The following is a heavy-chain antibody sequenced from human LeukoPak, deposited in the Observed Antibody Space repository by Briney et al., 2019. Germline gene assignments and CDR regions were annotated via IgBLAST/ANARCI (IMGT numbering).Heavy chain of an antibody. Sequence: AGGSLRLSCAASGFAFSRYAMNWVRQAPGKGLEWVSGISGSAGSTYYADSVKGRFSISRDNSKNTLYLQMNSLRVEDTAVYYCAKSREYSAYDFPDYWGQGTLVTVSS. J-gene: IGHJ4*02. CDR2: ISGSAGST. D-gene: IGHD5-12*01. CDR1: GFAFSRYA. CDR3: AKSREYSAYDFPDY. V-gene: IGHV3-23*01.